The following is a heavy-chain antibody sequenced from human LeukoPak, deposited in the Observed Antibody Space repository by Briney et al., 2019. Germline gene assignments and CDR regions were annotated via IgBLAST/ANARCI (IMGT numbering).Heavy chain of an antibody. CDR1: GYTLTELS. CDR2: FDPEDGET. V-gene: IGHV1-24*01. Sequence: ASVKVSCKVSGYTLTELSMHWVRQAPGKGLEWTGGFDPEDGETIYAQKFQGRVTMTEDTSTDTAYMELSSLRSEDTAVYYCATDLSLLWFGELTYWGQGTLVTVSS. J-gene: IGHJ4*02. CDR3: ATDLSLLWFGELTY. D-gene: IGHD3-10*01.